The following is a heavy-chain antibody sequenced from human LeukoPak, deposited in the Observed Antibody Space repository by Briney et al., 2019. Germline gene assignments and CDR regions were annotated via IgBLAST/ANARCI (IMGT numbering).Heavy chain of an antibody. CDR3: AKDSDAVTTCLDS. J-gene: IGHJ4*02. Sequence: GGSLRHSCAASGFTFSSYAMSWVRQAPGKGLEWVSSISGSGGSTHYADSMKGRFTISRDNSKITLYLQMNSLRVEDTAVYYCAKDSDAVTTCLDSWGQGTLVAVSS. CDR1: GFTFSSYA. D-gene: IGHD4-17*01. CDR2: ISGSGGST. V-gene: IGHV3-23*01.